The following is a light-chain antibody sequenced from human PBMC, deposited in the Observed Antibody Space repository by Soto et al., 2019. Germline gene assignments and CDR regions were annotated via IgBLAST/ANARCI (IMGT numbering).Light chain of an antibody. J-gene: IGKJ1*01. V-gene: IGKV3-20*01. CDR2: GAS. CDR3: QQYGVSTRT. Sequence: IVLTQSPGTLSLSPGERAPLSCRASQSVTTQLAWYQQKPGQAPRLIIHGASSRATGVPDRITGSGSGTDFTLSISRLEPEDFAVYYCQQYGVSTRTFGQGTKVDNK. CDR1: QSVTTQ.